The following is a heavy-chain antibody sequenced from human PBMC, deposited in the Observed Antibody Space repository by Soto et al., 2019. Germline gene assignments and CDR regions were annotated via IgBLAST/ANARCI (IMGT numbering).Heavy chain of an antibody. D-gene: IGHD6-13*01. Sequence: QVQLVESGGGVVQPGRSLRLSCAASGFTFSSYAMHWVRQAPGKGLEWVAVISYDGSNKYYADSVKGRFTISRDNSKNTLYLQMNSLRAEDTAVYYCARAEGIAAAGRVTNWFDPWGQGTLVTVSS. CDR3: ARAEGIAAAGRVTNWFDP. CDR2: ISYDGSNK. J-gene: IGHJ5*02. CDR1: GFTFSSYA. V-gene: IGHV3-30-3*01.